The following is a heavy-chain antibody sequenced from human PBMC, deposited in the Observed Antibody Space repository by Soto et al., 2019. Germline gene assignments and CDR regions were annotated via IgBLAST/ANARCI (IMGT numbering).Heavy chain of an antibody. Sequence: SETLSLTCAVYGGSFSGYYWSWIRQPPGKGLEWIGEINHSGSTNYNPSLKSRVTISVDTSKNQFSLKLSSVTAADTAVYYCARVVDSSGWYGVYDYWGQGTLVTVS. V-gene: IGHV4-34*01. J-gene: IGHJ4*02. CDR3: ARVVDSSGWYGVYDY. CDR2: INHSGST. CDR1: GGSFSGYY. D-gene: IGHD6-19*01.